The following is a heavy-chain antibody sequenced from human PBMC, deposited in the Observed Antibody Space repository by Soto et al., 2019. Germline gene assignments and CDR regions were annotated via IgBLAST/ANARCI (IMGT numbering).Heavy chain of an antibody. CDR1: GFTFSSYA. D-gene: IGHD6-19*01. V-gene: IGHV3-64D*06. CDR2: ISSNGGST. J-gene: IGHJ4*02. Sequence: GGSLRLSCSASGFTFSSYAMHWVRQAPGKGLEYVSAISSNGGSTYYADSVRGRFTISRDNSKNTLYLQMSSLRAEDTAVYYCVKSAVAGHFYFDYWGQGTLVTVSS. CDR3: VKSAVAGHFYFDY.